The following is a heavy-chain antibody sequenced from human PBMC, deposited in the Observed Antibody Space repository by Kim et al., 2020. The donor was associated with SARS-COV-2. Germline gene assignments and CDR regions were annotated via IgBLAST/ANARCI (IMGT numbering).Heavy chain of an antibody. CDR2: IYYSGST. Sequence: SETLSLTCTVSGGSISSGDYYWSWIRQPPGKGLEWIGYIYYSGSTYYNPSLKSRVTISVDTSKNQFSLKLSSVTAADTAVYYCARGVDTAMVLDYWGQGTLVTVSS. V-gene: IGHV4-30-4*01. CDR3: ARGVDTAMVLDY. D-gene: IGHD5-18*01. J-gene: IGHJ4*02. CDR1: GGSISSGDYY.